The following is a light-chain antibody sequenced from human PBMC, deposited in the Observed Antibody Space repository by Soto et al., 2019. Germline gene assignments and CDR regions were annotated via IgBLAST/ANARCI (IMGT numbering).Light chain of an antibody. CDR1: QTISSW. CDR3: QHYNSYSEA. J-gene: IGKJ1*01. CDR2: KAS. V-gene: IGKV1-5*03. Sequence: DIRRTQSPSTLSGSVGDRVTITCRASQTISSWLAWYQQKPGKAPKLLIYKASTLKSGVPSRFSGSGSGTEFTLTISSLQPDDFATYYCQHYNSYSEAFCQGTKGELK.